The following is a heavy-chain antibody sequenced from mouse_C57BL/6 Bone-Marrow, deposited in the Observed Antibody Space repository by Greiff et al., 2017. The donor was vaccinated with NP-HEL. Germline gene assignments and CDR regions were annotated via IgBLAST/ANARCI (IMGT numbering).Heavy chain of an antibody. D-gene: IGHD1-1*01. CDR1: GYTFTDYE. J-gene: IGHJ1*03. CDR3: TRWTTVVATGYFEV. Sequence: QVQLKQSGAELVRPGASVTLSCKASGYTFTDYEMHWVKQTPVHGLEWIGAIDPETGGTSYNQKFKGKAILTADKSSRTAYMELRSLTSEDSAVEYCTRWTTVVATGYFEVWGTGTTVTVSA. V-gene: IGHV1-15*01. CDR2: IDPETGGT.